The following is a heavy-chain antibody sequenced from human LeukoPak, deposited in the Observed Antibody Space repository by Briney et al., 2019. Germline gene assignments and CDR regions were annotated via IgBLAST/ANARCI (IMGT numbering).Heavy chain of an antibody. J-gene: IGHJ5*02. Sequence: ASVKVSCKASGYTFTGYYMHWVRQAPGQGLEWMGWINPNSGGTNYQGRVTMTRDTSISTAYMELSRLRSDDTAVYYCAGESMVRGEGWFDPWGQGTLVTVSS. D-gene: IGHD3-10*01. CDR2: INPNSGGT. V-gene: IGHV1-2*02. CDR3: AGESMVRGEGWFDP. CDR1: GYTFTGYY.